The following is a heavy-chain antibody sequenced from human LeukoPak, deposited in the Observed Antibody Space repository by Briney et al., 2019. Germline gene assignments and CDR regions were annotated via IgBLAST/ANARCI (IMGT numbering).Heavy chain of an antibody. D-gene: IGHD2-15*01. CDR3: ARWGEPLYCSGGSCPDSASGGAFDI. V-gene: IGHV3-33*08. Sequence: GGSLRLSCAASGFTFSSYWMSWVRQAPGKGLEWVAVIWYDGSNKYYADSVKGRFTISRDNSKNTLYLQMNSLRAEDTAVYYCARWGEPLYCSGGSCPDSASGGAFDIWGQGTMVTVSS. CDR2: IWYDGSNK. J-gene: IGHJ3*02. CDR1: GFTFSSYW.